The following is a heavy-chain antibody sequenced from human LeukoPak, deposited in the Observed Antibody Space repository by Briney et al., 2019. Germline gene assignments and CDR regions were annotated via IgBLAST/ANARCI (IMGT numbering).Heavy chain of an antibody. Sequence: GGSLRLSCAASGFTLSNYEMTRVPEAPGEGLKWVSYITDTATTYYAESVKGRFTISRDNSKNSLFLQMNSLRAEDTAVYYCARENSGYDGGFDYWGQGTLVTVSS. J-gene: IGHJ4*02. D-gene: IGHD5-12*01. CDR2: ITDTATT. V-gene: IGHV3-48*03. CDR1: GFTLSNYE. CDR3: ARENSGYDGGFDY.